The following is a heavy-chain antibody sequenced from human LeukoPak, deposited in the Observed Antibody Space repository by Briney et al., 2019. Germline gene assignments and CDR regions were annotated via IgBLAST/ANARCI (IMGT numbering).Heavy chain of an antibody. J-gene: IGHJ6*03. D-gene: IGHD4-17*01. CDR1: GYTFTSYD. CDR3: ARGYGDYDGYYYYYMDV. Sequence: GASVKVSCKASGYTFTSYDINWVRQATGQGLEWMGWMNPNSGNTGYAQKFQGRVTMTRNTSISTAYMELSSLRSEDTAVYYCARGYGDYDGYYYYYMDVWGKGTTVTISS. CDR2: MNPNSGNT. V-gene: IGHV1-8*01.